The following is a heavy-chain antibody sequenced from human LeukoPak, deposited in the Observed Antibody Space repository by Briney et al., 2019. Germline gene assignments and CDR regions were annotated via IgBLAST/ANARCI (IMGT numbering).Heavy chain of an antibody. J-gene: IGHJ4*02. CDR1: GYTFTGYY. CDR3: AIVSAAAR. CDR2: INPNNGGT. D-gene: IGHD2-2*01. V-gene: IGHV1-2*02. Sequence: EASVTVSCKASGYTFTGYYIHWVRQAPGQGLEWMGWINPNNGGTNYAQQFQGRVTMTRDTSISTAYMELTRLRSDDTAMYYCAIVSAAARWGQGTLVTVSS.